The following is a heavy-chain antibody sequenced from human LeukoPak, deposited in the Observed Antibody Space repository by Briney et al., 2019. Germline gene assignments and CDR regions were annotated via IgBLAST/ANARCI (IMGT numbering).Heavy chain of an antibody. CDR1: GGTFSSYA. V-gene: IGHV1-69*13. CDR2: IIPIFGTA. CDR3: ARDLTYYYDSSGYYPFGY. D-gene: IGHD3-22*01. Sequence: SVKVSCKASGGTFSSYAISWVRQAPGQGLEWMGGIIPIFGTANYAQKFQGRVTITADESTSTAYMELSSLRSEDTAVYYSARDLTYYYDSSGYYPFGYWGQGTLVTVSS. J-gene: IGHJ4*02.